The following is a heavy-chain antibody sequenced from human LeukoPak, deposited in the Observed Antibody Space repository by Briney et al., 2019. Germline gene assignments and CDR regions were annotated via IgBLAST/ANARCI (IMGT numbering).Heavy chain of an antibody. V-gene: IGHV3-23*01. CDR1: GFTFNIYA. CDR2: ISGSGDTT. Sequence: GGSLRLSCAASGFTFNIYAMSWVSQAPGKGLEWVAAISGSGDTTYYADSVKGRFTISRDNFKNTVYLQINSLRPGDTAVFYRAKGRTTYYFGSGSFDLDYWGQGNLVTVSS. CDR3: AKGRTTYYFGSGSFDLDY. J-gene: IGHJ4*02. D-gene: IGHD3-10*01.